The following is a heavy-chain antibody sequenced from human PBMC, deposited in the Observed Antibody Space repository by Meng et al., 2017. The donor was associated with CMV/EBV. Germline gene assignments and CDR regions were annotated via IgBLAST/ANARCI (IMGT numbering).Heavy chain of an antibody. CDR1: GGSFSGYY. J-gene: IGHJ4*02. Sequence: QVHRQQWGSGLLKPSEALSLTCAVYGGSFSGYYWSWIRQPPGKGLEWIGEINHSGSTNYNLSLKSRVTISVDTSKNQFSLKLSSVTAADTAVYYCARGVGATGKADYWGQGTLVTVSS. D-gene: IGHD1-26*01. V-gene: IGHV4-34*01. CDR3: ARGVGATGKADY. CDR2: INHSGST.